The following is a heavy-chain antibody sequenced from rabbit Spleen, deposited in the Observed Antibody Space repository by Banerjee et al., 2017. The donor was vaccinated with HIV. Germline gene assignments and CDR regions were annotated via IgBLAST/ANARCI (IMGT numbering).Heavy chain of an antibody. CDR1: GFSFTNTYW. Sequence: QEQLVESGGGLVKPGSSLTLTCTASGFSFTNTYWICWVRQAPGKGLEWIGCIDPVFGATYYASWAKGRFTISKTSSTTVTLQMTSLTAADTATYFCARDDSLTHSYAFNLWGPGTLVTVS. J-gene: IGHJ4*01. D-gene: IGHD2-1*01. CDR2: IDPVFGAT. V-gene: IGHV1S45*01. CDR3: ARDDSLTHSYAFNL.